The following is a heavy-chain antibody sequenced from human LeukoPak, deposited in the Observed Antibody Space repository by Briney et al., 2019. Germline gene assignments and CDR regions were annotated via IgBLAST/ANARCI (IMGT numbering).Heavy chain of an antibody. CDR3: ARRKRWLQFSFDP. J-gene: IGHJ5*02. D-gene: IGHD5-24*01. Sequence: SETLSLTCAVSGYSISSGYYWGWIRQPPGKGLEWIGSIYHSGSTYYNPSLKSRVTISVDTSKNQFSLKLSSVTAADTAVYYRARRKRWLQFSFDPWGQGTLVTVSS. CDR1: GYSISSGYY. CDR2: IYHSGST. V-gene: IGHV4-38-2*01.